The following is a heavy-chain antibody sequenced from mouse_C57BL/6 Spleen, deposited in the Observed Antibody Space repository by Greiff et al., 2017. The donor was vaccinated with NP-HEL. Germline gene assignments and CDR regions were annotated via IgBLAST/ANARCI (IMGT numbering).Heavy chain of an antibody. CDR1: GYAFSSSW. D-gene: IGHD1-1*01. V-gene: IGHV1-82*01. CDR3: ARWQYGSSYDAMDY. CDR2: IYPGDGDT. J-gene: IGHJ4*01. Sequence: VQLQQSGPELVKPGASVKISCKASGYAFSSSWMNWVKQRPGKGLEWIGRIYPGDGDTNYNGKFKGKATLTADKSSSTAYMQLSSLTSEDSSVYFCARWQYGSSYDAMDYWGQGTSVTVSS.